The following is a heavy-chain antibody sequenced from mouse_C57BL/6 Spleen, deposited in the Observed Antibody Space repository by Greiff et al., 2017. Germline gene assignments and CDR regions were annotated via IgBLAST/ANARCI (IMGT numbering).Heavy chain of an antibody. D-gene: IGHD1-1*01. CDR1: GYTFTSYW. J-gene: IGHJ1*03. Sequence: QVQLKQPGTELVKPGASVKLSCKASGYTFTSYWMHWVKQRPGQGLEWIGNINPSNGGTNYNEKFKSKATLTVDKSSSTAYMQLSSLTSEDSAVYYCARGATVVARYFDVWGTGTTVTVSS. CDR2: INPSNGGT. V-gene: IGHV1-53*01. CDR3: ARGATVVARYFDV.